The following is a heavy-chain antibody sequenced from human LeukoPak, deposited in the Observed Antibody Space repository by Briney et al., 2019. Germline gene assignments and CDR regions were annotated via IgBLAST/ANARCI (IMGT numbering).Heavy chain of an antibody. Sequence: GGSLRLSCAVSGITLSNYGMSWVRQAPGRGLEWVAGISGSGGGTNYADSVKGRFTISRDNPKNTLYLQMNSLRAEDTAVYFCAKRGVVIRVILVGFHKEAYYFDSWGQGALVTVSS. J-gene: IGHJ4*02. V-gene: IGHV3-23*01. CDR2: ISGSGGGT. D-gene: IGHD3-22*01. CDR3: AKRGVVIRVILVGFHKEAYYFDS. CDR1: GITLSNYG.